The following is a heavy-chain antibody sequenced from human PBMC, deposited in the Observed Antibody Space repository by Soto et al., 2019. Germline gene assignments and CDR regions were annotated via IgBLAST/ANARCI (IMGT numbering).Heavy chain of an antibody. J-gene: IGHJ6*02. V-gene: IGHV3-72*01. CDR3: TRVRLFPTIPKPGMDV. CDR2: IRNKANFYAT. Sequence: GGSLILSCEFSGFTFSDHYMDWVRQAPGKDLEWVGRIRNKANFYATEYAASVKGRFSISRDDSKNSLYLQMNRLKIEDTAIYYCTRVRLFPTIPKPGMDVWGQGTTVTVSS. D-gene: IGHD2-2*01. CDR1: GFTFSDHY.